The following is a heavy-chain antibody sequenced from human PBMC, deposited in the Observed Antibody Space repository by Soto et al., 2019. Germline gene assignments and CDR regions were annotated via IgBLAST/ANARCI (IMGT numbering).Heavy chain of an antibody. J-gene: IGHJ4*02. CDR1: GGSISSYY. D-gene: IGHD3-16*01. CDR2: IYYSGST. V-gene: IGHV4-59*08. Sequence: SETLSLTCTVSGGSISSYYWSWIRQPPGKGLEWIGYIYYSGSTNYNPSLKSRVTISVDTSKNQFSLKLSSVTAADTAVYYCARQSIWGSSPIDYWGQGTLVTVSS. CDR3: ARQSIWGSSPIDY.